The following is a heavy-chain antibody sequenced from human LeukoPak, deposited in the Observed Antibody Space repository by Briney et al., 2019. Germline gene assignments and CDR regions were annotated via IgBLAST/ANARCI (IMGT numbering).Heavy chain of an antibody. J-gene: IGHJ5*02. CDR3: ARRYDPNWFDP. D-gene: IGHD2-2*01. V-gene: IGHV4-31*03. Sequence: SQTLSLTCTVSGDSISSGGYYWSWIRQLPGKGLGWIGYIYYTGSTYYNPSLKSRVTISVDTSKNQFSLKVSSVTAADTAVYYCARRYDPNWFDPWGQGTLVTVSS. CDR1: GDSISSGGYY. CDR2: IYYTGST.